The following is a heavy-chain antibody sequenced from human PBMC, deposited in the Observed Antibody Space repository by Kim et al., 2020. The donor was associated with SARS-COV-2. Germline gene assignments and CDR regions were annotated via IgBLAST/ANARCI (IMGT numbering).Heavy chain of an antibody. CDR3: ARGEGYNPGA. V-gene: IGHV4-59*09. J-gene: IGHJ5*02. Sequence: STNYNPSLKSRVTISVDTSKNQFSLKLSSVTAADTAVYYCARGEGYNPGAWGQGTLVTVSS. D-gene: IGHD1-1*01. CDR2: ST.